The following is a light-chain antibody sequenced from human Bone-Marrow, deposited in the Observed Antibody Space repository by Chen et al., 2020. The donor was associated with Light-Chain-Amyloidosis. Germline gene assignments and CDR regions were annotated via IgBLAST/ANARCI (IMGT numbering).Light chain of an antibody. Sequence: SYVLTHPSSVSVAPGQTATIACGGNNIGSTSVHWYQQTPGQAPLLVVYDDRDRPSGIPERSSCSNSGNTATLTISRVEAGDEADYYCQVWDSSSDRPVFGGGTKLTVL. V-gene: IGLV3-21*02. CDR1: NIGSTS. CDR2: DDR. J-gene: IGLJ3*02. CDR3: QVWDSSSDRPV.